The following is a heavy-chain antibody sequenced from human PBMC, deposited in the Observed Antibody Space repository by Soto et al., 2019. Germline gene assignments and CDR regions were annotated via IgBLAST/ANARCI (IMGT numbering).Heavy chain of an antibody. Sequence: GGSLRLSCAASGFTFSSYGMHWVRQAPGKGLEWVAVISYDGSNKYYADSVKGRFTISRDNSKNTLYLQMNSLRAEDTAVYYCAKDLAVAGTSGFDPWGQGTLVTVSS. CDR1: GFTFSSYG. V-gene: IGHV3-30*18. CDR2: ISYDGSNK. D-gene: IGHD6-19*01. J-gene: IGHJ5*02. CDR3: AKDLAVAGTSGFDP.